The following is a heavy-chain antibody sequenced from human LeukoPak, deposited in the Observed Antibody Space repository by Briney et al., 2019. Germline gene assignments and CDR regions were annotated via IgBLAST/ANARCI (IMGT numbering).Heavy chain of an antibody. D-gene: IGHD3-16*01. CDR1: GGSISSSSYY. Sequence: PSETLSLTYTVSGGSISSSSYYWGWIRQPPGKGLEWIGSIYYSGSTYYNPSLKSRVTISVDTSKNQFSLKLSSVTAADTAVYYCARDYAYNWFDPWGQGTLVTVSS. V-gene: IGHV4-39*07. J-gene: IGHJ5*02. CDR2: IYYSGST. CDR3: ARDYAYNWFDP.